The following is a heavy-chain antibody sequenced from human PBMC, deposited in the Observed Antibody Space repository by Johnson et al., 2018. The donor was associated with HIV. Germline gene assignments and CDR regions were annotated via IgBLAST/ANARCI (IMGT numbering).Heavy chain of an antibody. CDR3: AKDERQMGGWSHAFDI. CDR1: GFTFSSYG. CDR2: ISYDGSNK. Sequence: QVQLVESGGGVVQPGRSLRLSCAASGFTFSSYGMHWVRQAPGKGLEWVAVISYDGSNKYYADSVKGRFTISRDNSKDTVYLQMNSLRAEDTAVYYCAKDERQMGGWSHAFDIWGQGTMVTVSS. D-gene: IGHD3-16*01. J-gene: IGHJ3*02. V-gene: IGHV3-30*18.